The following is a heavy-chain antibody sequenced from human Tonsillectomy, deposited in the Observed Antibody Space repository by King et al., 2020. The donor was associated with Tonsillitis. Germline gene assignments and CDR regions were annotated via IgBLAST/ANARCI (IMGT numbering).Heavy chain of an antibody. CDR2: IYYSGTT. CDR1: GGSISSSSYY. CDR3: ARWTCIVAADSFDY. V-gene: IGHV4-39*01. J-gene: IGHJ4*02. Sequence: LQLQESGPGLVKPSETLSLTCTVSGGSISSSSYYWGWIRQPPGKGLEWIGRIYYSGTTYYNPSLKSRVTIYVDTYKNQFSLKLSSVTAADTAVYYCARWTCIVAADSFDYWGQGTLVTVSS. D-gene: IGHD6-13*01.